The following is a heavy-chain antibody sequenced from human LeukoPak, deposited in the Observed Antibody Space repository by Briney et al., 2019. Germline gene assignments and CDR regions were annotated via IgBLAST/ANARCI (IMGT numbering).Heavy chain of an antibody. Sequence: ASVKVSCKASGGTFSSYAISWVRQAPGQGLEWMGRIIPIFGTANYAQKFQGRVTITTDESTSTACMELSSLRSEDTAVYYCARDSRGTYYDYVWGSCPQQPFDYWGQGTLVTVSS. CDR1: GGTFSSYA. CDR3: ARDSRGTYYDYVWGSCPQQPFDY. J-gene: IGHJ4*02. V-gene: IGHV1-69*05. CDR2: IIPIFGTA. D-gene: IGHD3-16*01.